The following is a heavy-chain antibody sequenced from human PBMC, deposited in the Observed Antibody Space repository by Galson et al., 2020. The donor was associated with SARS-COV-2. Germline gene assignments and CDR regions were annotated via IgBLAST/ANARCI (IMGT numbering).Heavy chain of an antibody. J-gene: IGHJ6*03. CDR2: MNPNSGNT. D-gene: IGHD3-3*01. CDR3: SRGISKAGLFGEVVSLPYYYYYKDG. V-gene: IGHV1-8*01. CDR1: GYTFTSYD. Sequence: ASVKVSCKASGYTFTSYDINWVRQATGQGLEWMGWMNPNSGNTGYAQKFQGRVTMTRNTSIITAYMELISLRAEDTAVYYCSRGISKAGLFGEVVSLPYYYYYKDGWGKGTTVTVSS.